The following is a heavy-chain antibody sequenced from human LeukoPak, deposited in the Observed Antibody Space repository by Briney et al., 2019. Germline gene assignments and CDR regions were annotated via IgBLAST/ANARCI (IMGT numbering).Heavy chain of an antibody. D-gene: IGHD3-10*01. CDR1: GFTFSSYG. J-gene: IGHJ3*02. V-gene: IGHV3-33*01. Sequence: GGSLRLSCAASGFTFSSYGMHWVRQAPGKGLEWVAVIWYDGSNKYYADSVKGRFTISRDNSKNTLYLQMNSLRAEDTAVYYCARDQGTWFGSTDAFDIWGQGTMVTVSS. CDR3: ARDQGTWFGSTDAFDI. CDR2: IWYDGSNK.